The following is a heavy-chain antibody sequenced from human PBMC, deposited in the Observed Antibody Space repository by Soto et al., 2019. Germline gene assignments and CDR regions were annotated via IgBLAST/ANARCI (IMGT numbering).Heavy chain of an antibody. Sequence: ASVKVSCKASGYTFTSYAMHWVRQAPGQRLEWMGWINAGNGNTKYSQKFQGRVTITRDTSASTAYMELSSLRSEDTAVYYCARDQDYSNYYFDYWGQGPRVTVSS. CDR1: GYTFTSYA. V-gene: IGHV1-3*01. CDR2: INAGNGNT. D-gene: IGHD4-4*01. J-gene: IGHJ4*02. CDR3: ARDQDYSNYYFDY.